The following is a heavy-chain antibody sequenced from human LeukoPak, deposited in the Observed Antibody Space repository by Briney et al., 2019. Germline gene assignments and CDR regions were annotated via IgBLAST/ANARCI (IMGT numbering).Heavy chain of an antibody. Sequence: PSETLSLTCGVSGVSTTNNYWSWIRQPPGKGLEWIGYMYNTVTTNYNPTLKSRLTMSLDTSKNQCSLKLSSVTAGDTAVYYCASVSFYGSGSMFVDYWGPGTLVTVSS. CDR1: GVSTTNNY. J-gene: IGHJ4*02. V-gene: IGHV4-59*01. CDR3: ASVSFYGSGSMFVDY. CDR2: MYNTVTT. D-gene: IGHD3-10*01.